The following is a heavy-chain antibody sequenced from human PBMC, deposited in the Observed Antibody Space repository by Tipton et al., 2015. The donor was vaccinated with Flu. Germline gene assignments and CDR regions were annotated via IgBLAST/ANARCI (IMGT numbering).Heavy chain of an antibody. CDR3: AGGVIVALTSPLEY. J-gene: IGHJ4*02. Sequence: TLSLTCTVSGGPVSSYYWSWIRQSPGKGLEWIGYVSYSGSGDYNPSLKSRVTMSVDTSKNQFSLELRSVTAADTAVYYCAGGVIVALTSPLEYWGQGTLVTVSS. CDR1: GGPVSSYY. V-gene: IGHV4-59*02. CDR2: VSYSGSG. D-gene: IGHD2-21*01.